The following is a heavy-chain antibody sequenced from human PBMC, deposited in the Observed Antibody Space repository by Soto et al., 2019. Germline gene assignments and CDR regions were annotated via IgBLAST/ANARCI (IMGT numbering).Heavy chain of an antibody. D-gene: IGHD3-10*01. V-gene: IGHV2-5*02. CDR1: GFSLSTSGVG. CDR3: AHIPPAFYNYSWFDP. Sequence: GSGPTLVNPTQTLTLTCTFSGFSLSTSGVGVGWIRQPPGKALEWLALIYWDDDKRYSPSLKSRLTITKDTSKNQVVLTMTNMDPVDTPIYYCAHIPPAFYNYSWFDPWGQGTLVTVSS. J-gene: IGHJ5*02. CDR2: IYWDDDK.